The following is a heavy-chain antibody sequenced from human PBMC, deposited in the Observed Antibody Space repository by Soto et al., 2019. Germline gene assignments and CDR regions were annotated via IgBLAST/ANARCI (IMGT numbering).Heavy chain of an antibody. Sequence: QVQLVQSGAEVKKTGASVKVSCKASGYTFIGYYIHWVRQAPGQGLEWMGWINPNSGGTNYAQRFQGWVTMTRERSISKAYMELSRLKSDDTAVYYCARVGGGLASLGYYGMDVWGQGTTVTVSS. J-gene: IGHJ6*02. D-gene: IGHD3-10*01. V-gene: IGHV1-2*04. CDR2: INPNSGGT. CDR1: GYTFIGYY. CDR3: ARVGGGLASLGYYGMDV.